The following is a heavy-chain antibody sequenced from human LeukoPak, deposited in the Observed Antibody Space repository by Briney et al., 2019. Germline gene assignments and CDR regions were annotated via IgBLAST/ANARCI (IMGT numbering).Heavy chain of an antibody. J-gene: IGHJ4*02. Sequence: GGSLRLSCAASGFTFSSYEMNWVRQAPGKGLEWVSYISSSGSTIYYADSVKGRFTISRDSAKNSLYLQMNSLRAEDTAVYYCATSVVVPAAMYRVVSYYFDYWGQGTLVTVSS. CDR2: ISSSGSTI. D-gene: IGHD2-2*01. CDR3: ATSVVVPAAMYRVVSYYFDY. V-gene: IGHV3-48*03. CDR1: GFTFSSYE.